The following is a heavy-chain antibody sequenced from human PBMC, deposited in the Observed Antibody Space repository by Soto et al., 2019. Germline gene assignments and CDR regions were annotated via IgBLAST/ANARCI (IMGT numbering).Heavy chain of an antibody. CDR1: GGSLSTNP. Sequence: ASVKVSCKASGGSLSTNPISWVRQAPGQGLEWMGGTGSGTGPGNHAQKFQGRPTATADKSTSTVYMELTNLSSEDTAVYYCARRDSGGFYRFFDSWGQGTLVTVSS. D-gene: IGHD2-15*01. CDR3: ARRDSGGFYRFFDS. CDR2: TGSGTGPG. V-gene: IGHV1-69*06. J-gene: IGHJ4*02.